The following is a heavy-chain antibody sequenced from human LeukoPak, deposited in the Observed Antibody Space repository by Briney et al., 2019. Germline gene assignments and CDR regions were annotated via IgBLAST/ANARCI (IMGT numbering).Heavy chain of an antibody. CDR2: IIPIFGTA. D-gene: IGHD1-26*01. V-gene: IGHV1-69*13. J-gene: IGHJ6*02. Sequence: SVKVSCKASGGTFISYAISWVRQAPGQGLEWMGGIIPIFGTANYAQKFQGRVTITADESTSTAYMELSSLRSEDAAVYYCTEGVGATKELYYYGMDVWGQGTTVTVSS. CDR3: TEGVGATKELYYYGMDV. CDR1: GGTFISYA.